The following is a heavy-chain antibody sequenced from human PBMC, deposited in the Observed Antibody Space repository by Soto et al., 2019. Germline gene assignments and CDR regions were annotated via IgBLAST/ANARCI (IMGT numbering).Heavy chain of an antibody. J-gene: IGHJ6*02. CDR3: ARGRGSGYYKVYYYYGMDV. CDR2: INHSGST. CDR1: GGSFSGYY. D-gene: IGHD3-22*01. V-gene: IGHV4-34*01. Sequence: PSETLSLTCAVYGGSFSGYYWSWMRQPPGNGVEWIGEINHSGSTNYNPYLKSQVPISVDTSKNQFSLKLSSVTAADTAVYYCARGRGSGYYKVYYYYGMDVWGQGTTVT.